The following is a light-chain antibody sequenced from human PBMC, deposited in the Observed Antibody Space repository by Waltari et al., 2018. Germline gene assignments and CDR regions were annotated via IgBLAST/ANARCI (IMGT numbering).Light chain of an antibody. CDR2: KVS. J-gene: IGKJ1*01. CDR3: LQSTLWPWT. CDR1: QSLVHRDGNIY. Sequence: VVMTQSPLSLPVTLGQPASISCRSSQSLVHRDGNIYLNWFQQRPGQSPRRLIYKVSNRDSGVPDRFSGSGSGTDFTLKISRVEAEDVGVYYCLQSTLWPWTFGQGTKVEIK. V-gene: IGKV2-30*02.